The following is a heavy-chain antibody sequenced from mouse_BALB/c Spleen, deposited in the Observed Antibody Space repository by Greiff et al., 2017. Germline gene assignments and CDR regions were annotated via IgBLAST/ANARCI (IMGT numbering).Heavy chain of an antibody. J-gene: IGHJ4*01. CDR1: GFTFSSFG. Sequence: EVKLVESGGGLVQPGGSRKLSCAASGFTFSSFGMHWVRQAPEKGLEWVAYISSGSSTIYYADTVKGRFTISRDNPKNTLFLQMTSLRSEDTAMYYCARNRGVDYWGQGTSVTVSS. V-gene: IGHV5-17*02. CDR3: ARNRGVDY. CDR2: ISSGSSTI.